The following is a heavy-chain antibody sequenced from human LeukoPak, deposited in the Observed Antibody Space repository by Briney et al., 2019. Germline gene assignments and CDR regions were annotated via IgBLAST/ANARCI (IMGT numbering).Heavy chain of an antibody. J-gene: IGHJ3*02. CDR2: ISAYNGNT. D-gene: IGHD3-3*01. CDR3: AGMEWDTHAFDI. V-gene: IGHV1-18*01. CDR1: GYTFTSYG. Sequence: ASVKVSCKASGYTFTSYGISWVRQAPGQGLEWMGWISAYNGNTNYAQKLQDRVTMTTDTSTSTAYMELRSLRSDDTAVYYCAGMEWDTHAFDIWGQGTMVTVSS.